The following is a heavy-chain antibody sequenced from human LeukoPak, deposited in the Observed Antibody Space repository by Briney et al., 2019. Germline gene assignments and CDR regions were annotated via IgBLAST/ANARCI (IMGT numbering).Heavy chain of an antibody. D-gene: IGHD1-14*01. CDR2: IYYNGGA. CDR3: ARLSGTHYEAIDY. Sequence: PSETLSLTCTVSGGSITSGSYYWGLIRQPPGKGLEWIGSIYYNGGAYYNPSLKSRVTISVDTSKNQFSLKLSSVTAADMAVYYCARLSGTHYEAIDYWGQGTLVTVSS. V-gene: IGHV4-39*01. J-gene: IGHJ4*02. CDR1: GGSITSGSYY.